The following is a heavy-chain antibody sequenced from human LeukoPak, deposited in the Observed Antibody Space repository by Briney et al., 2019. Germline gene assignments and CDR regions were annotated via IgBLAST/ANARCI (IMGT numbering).Heavy chain of an antibody. J-gene: IGHJ4*02. Sequence: GGSLRLSWAASGFTFSDFYMSWIRQAPGKGLEWVSYISSTGSYTDYADSVKGRFTISRDNAKNSLYLQMNSLRAEDTAVYYCARDRLQYSYGYDYWGQGTLVTVSS. D-gene: IGHD5-18*01. V-gene: IGHV3-11*05. CDR1: GFTFSDFY. CDR2: ISSTGSYT. CDR3: ARDRLQYSYGYDY.